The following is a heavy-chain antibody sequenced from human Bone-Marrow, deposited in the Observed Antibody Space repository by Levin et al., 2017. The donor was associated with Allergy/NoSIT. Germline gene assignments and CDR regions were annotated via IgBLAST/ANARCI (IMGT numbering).Heavy chain of an antibody. D-gene: IGHD6-19*01. J-gene: IGHJ3*02. V-gene: IGHV1-8*01. CDR2: MNPNSGNT. Sequence: ASVKVSCKASGYTFTSYDINWVRQATGQGLEWMGWMNPNSGNTGYAQKFQGRVTMTRNTSISTAYMELSSLRSEDTAVYYCGRGDWVAVAGRGGAFDSWGQGTMVTVSS. CDR3: GRGDWVAVAGRGGAFDS. CDR1: GYTFTSYD.